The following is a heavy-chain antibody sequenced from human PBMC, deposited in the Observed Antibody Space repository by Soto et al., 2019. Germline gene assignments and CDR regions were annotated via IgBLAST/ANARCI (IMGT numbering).Heavy chain of an antibody. CDR3: ARVVAAAPVYYGMDV. D-gene: IGHD6-25*01. Sequence: QVHLVQSGAEVKKPGASVKVSCKASGFTFALYGIAWVRQAPGQGLEWMGWINPYNGNTNCAQKFQGRVTMTTDTATSTGYMEVRSLRSDDTAVYYCARVVAAAPVYYGMDVWGQGTTVTVSS. CDR2: INPYNGNT. J-gene: IGHJ6*02. V-gene: IGHV1-18*01. CDR1: GFTFALYG.